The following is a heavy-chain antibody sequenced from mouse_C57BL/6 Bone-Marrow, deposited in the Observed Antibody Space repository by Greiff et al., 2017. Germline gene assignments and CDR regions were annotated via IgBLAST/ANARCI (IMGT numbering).Heavy chain of an antibody. J-gene: IGHJ2*01. CDR1: GFTFSSYA. V-gene: IGHV5-9-1*02. CDR3: TRDSAVVPYFDY. Sequence: EVKVVESGEGLVKPGGSLKLSCAASGFTFSSYAMSWVRQTPEKRLEWVAYISSGGDYIYYADTVKGRFTISRDNARNTLYLQMSSLKSEDTAMYYCTRDSAVVPYFDYWGQGTTLTVSS. CDR2: ISSGGDYI. D-gene: IGHD1-1*01.